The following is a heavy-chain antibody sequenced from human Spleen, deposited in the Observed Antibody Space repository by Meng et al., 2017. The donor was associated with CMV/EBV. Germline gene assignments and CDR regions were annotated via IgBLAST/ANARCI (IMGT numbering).Heavy chain of an antibody. J-gene: IGHJ4*02. Sequence: FSNSAAWNWIRQSPSRGLEWLGRTYYRSKWYTDYALFVKSRITINPDTSKNQFSLQLTSVTPEDTAVYYCARGGDIVVVSPATPLDYWGQGTLVTVSS. D-gene: IGHD2-2*02. CDR3: ARGGDIVVVSPATPLDY. CDR2: TYYRSKWYT. V-gene: IGHV6-1*01. CDR1: FSNSAA.